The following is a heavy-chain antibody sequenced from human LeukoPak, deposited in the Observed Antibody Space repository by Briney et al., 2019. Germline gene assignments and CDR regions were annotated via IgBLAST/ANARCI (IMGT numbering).Heavy chain of an antibody. CDR3: ARGVFVAHYDFWSGYYTGPHFDY. J-gene: IGHJ4*02. CDR2: INHSGST. CDR1: GGSFSGYY. D-gene: IGHD3-3*01. Sequence: SETLSVTCAVYGGSFSGYYWSWIRQPPGKGLEWIGEINHSGSTNYNPSLKSRVTISVDTSKNQFSLKLSSVTAADTAVYYCARGVFVAHYDFWSGYYTGPHFDYWGQGTLVTVSS. V-gene: IGHV4-34*01.